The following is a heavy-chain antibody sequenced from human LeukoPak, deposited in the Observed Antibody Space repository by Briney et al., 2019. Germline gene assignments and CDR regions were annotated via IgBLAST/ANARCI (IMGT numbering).Heavy chain of an antibody. J-gene: IGHJ6*03. CDR1: GGTFSSYA. CDR3: ARGSAYYYDSSGYFPGLYYYYMDV. D-gene: IGHD3-22*01. Sequence: PVKVSCKAPGGTFSSYAISWVRQAPGQGLEWMGRIIPIFGTANYAQKFQGRVTITTDESTSTAYMELSSLRSEDTAVYYCARGSAYYYDSSGYFPGLYYYYMDVWGKGTTVTVSS. CDR2: IIPIFGTA. V-gene: IGHV1-69*05.